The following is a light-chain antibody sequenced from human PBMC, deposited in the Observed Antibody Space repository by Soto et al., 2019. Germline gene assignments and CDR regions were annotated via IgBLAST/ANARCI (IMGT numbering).Light chain of an antibody. V-gene: IGKV1-33*01. Sequence: DIQMTQSPSSLSASVGDRVTITCQASQDISNYLNWYQQKPGKAPKLLIYDPSNLETGVPSRFSGSGSGTDFTCTISSLQPEDIATYYCQQYDNLPLTFGGGTKVEIK. CDR2: DPS. CDR3: QQYDNLPLT. CDR1: QDISNY. J-gene: IGKJ4*01.